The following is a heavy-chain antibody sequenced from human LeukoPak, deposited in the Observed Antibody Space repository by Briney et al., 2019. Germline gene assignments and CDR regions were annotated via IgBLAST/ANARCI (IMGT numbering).Heavy chain of an antibody. Sequence: PSETLSLTCTVSGGSISSGSYYWSWIRQPAGKGLERIGRIYTSGSTNYNPSLKSRVTISVDTSKNQFSLKLSSVTAADTTVYYCSRGYSSSWHGDWFDPWGQGTLVTVSS. D-gene: IGHD6-13*01. V-gene: IGHV4-61*02. CDR2: IYTSGST. CDR3: SRGYSSSWHGDWFDP. CDR1: GGSISSGSYY. J-gene: IGHJ5*02.